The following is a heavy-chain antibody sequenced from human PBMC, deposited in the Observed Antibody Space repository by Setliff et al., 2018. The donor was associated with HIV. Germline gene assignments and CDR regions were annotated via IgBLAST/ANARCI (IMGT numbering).Heavy chain of an antibody. CDR1: GFTFSSYG. CDR2: IWYDGSNK. J-gene: IGHJ4*02. CDR3: AKEGCSGGSCYSLFDY. D-gene: IGHD2-15*01. Sequence: LRLSCAASGFTFSSYGMHWVRQAPGKGLEWVAVIWYDGSNKYYADSVKGRFTISRDNSKNTLYLQMNSLRAEDTAVYYCAKEGCSGGSCYSLFDYWGQGTLVTVSS. V-gene: IGHV3-30*18.